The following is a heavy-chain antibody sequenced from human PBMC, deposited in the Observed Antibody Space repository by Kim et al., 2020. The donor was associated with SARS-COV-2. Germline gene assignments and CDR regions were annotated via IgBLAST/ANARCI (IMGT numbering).Heavy chain of an antibody. J-gene: IGHJ1*01. D-gene: IGHD2-21*01. Sequence: GGSLRLSCEASGFTFRDYGMNWVRQAPGKGLEWISYISSSGSSIYYAESVKGRFEVSRDNVKNALYLKISGLRDEDTALYFCARGSGWRPLDGMWFWGQ. CDR1: GFTFRDYG. CDR2: ISSSGSSI. CDR3: ARGSGWRPLDGMWF. V-gene: IGHV3-48*02.